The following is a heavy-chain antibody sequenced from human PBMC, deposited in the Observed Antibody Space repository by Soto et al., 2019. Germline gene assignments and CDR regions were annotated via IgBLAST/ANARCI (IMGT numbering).Heavy chain of an antibody. CDR3: AKVISEDGAGSYSAFDI. J-gene: IGHJ3*02. CDR1: GFTFSSYG. Sequence: QVQLVESGGGVVQPGRSLRLSCAASGFTFSSYGMHWVRQAPGKGLEWVAVISYDGSNKYYADSVKGRFTISRDNSKNTRYLQMNSLRAEDTAVYYCAKVISEDGAGSYSAFDIWGQGTMVTVAS. V-gene: IGHV3-30*18. CDR2: ISYDGSNK. D-gene: IGHD3-10*01.